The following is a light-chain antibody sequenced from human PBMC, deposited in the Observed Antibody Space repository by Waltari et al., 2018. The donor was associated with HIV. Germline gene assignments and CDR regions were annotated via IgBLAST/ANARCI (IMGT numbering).Light chain of an antibody. CDR2: GAS. Sequence: EVVLTQSPGTLSLSPGDRATLSCRASQSISSNYLAWYQQKPGQAPRLLIFGASSRATGIPDRFSGSGSGTDFTLTINRLEPEDLAVYYWQQYGTSLTTFGGGTKVEIK. J-gene: IGKJ4*01. V-gene: IGKV3-20*01. CDR1: QSISSNY. CDR3: QQYGTSLTT.